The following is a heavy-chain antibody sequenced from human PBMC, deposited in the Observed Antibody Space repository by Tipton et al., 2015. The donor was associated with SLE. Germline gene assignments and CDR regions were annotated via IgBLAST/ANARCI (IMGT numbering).Heavy chain of an antibody. CDR3: ARGGDFLAFDI. Sequence: LRLSCAVYGGSFSGYYWSWIRQPPGKGLEWIGEINHSGSTNYNPSLKSRVTISVDTSKNQFSLKLSSVTAADTAVYYCARGGDFLAFDIWGQGTMVTVSS. CDR2: INHSGST. CDR1: GGSFSGYY. J-gene: IGHJ3*02. V-gene: IGHV4-34*01. D-gene: IGHD4-17*01.